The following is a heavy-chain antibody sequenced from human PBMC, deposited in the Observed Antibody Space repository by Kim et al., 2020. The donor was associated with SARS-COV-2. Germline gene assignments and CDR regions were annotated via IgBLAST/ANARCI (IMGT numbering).Heavy chain of an antibody. V-gene: IGHV4-39*01. Sequence: SETLSLTCTVSGGSISSSSYYWGWIRQPPGKGLEWIGSIYYSGSTYYNPSLKSRVTISVDTSKNQFSLKLSSVTAADTAVYYCARQMGITMIVVVISTHFDYRGQGTLVTVSS. CDR2: IYYSGST. D-gene: IGHD3-22*01. CDR1: GGSISSSSYY. J-gene: IGHJ4*02. CDR3: ARQMGITMIVVVISTHFDY.